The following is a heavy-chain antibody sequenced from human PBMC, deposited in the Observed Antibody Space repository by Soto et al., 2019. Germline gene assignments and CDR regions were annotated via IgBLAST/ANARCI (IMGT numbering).Heavy chain of an antibody. CDR2: INPSGGIT. CDR3: ASSPAFSSSWYGIPPDPSHGMDV. CDR1: GYTFTSFY. J-gene: IGHJ6*02. Sequence: QMQLVQSGAEVKRPGASVRVSCKSSGYTFTSFYIHWVRQAPGQGLEWMGIINPSGGITNFAQRFQGRVTMTRAMSTNTHYMELSSLKSDDTAVYYCASSPAFSSSWYGIPPDPSHGMDVWGQGTTVTVS. D-gene: IGHD6-13*01. V-gene: IGHV1-46*01.